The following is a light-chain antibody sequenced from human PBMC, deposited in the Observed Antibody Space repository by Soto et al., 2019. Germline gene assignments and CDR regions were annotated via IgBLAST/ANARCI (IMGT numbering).Light chain of an antibody. J-gene: IGKJ2*01. Sequence: DIQMTQSPSSLSASVGDRVTITCRASQTIRSYLNWYQQKPGKAPKLLIYAASSLQSGVPSRFSGSGSGTDFIFTISSLQPEDFAAYYCQQSYSTPYTFGQGTKLEIK. CDR1: QTIRSY. CDR2: AAS. V-gene: IGKV1-39*01. CDR3: QQSYSTPYT.